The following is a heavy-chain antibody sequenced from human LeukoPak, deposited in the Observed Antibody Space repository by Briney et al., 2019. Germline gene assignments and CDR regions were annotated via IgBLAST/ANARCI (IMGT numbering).Heavy chain of an antibody. CDR3: ARISGTWGHSFDI. Sequence: GGSLRLSCAASGFTFSTYWMSWVHQAPGKGLEWVANIKQDGSEKYYVDSVKGRFAFSRDNAKNSLYLQMNSLRAEDTAVYFCARISGTWGHSFDIWGQGTMVTVSS. J-gene: IGHJ3*02. CDR2: IKQDGSEK. D-gene: IGHD7-27*01. CDR1: GFTFSTYW. V-gene: IGHV3-7*01.